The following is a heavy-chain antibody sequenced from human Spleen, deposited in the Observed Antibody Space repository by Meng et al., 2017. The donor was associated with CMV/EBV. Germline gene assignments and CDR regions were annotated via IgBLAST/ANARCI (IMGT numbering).Heavy chain of an antibody. D-gene: IGHD1-26*01. V-gene: IGHV1-18*01. J-gene: IGHJ4*02. CDR1: GYSFSNYG. CDR3: ARDVVGAREYYFDY. CDR2: INGYNGIT. Sequence: ASVKVSCKASGYSFSNYGISWVRQAPGQGLEWMGWINGYNGITNYAQKLQGRVTITADKSTSTAYMELSSLRSEDTAVYYCARDVVGAREYYFDYWGQGTLVTVSS.